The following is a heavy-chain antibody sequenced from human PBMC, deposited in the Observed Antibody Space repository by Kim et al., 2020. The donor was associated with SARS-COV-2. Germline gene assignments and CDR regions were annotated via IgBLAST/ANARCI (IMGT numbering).Heavy chain of an antibody. Sequence: SVKVSCKASGGTFSSYAISWVRQAPGQGLEWMGGIIPIFGTANYAQKFQGRVTITADESTSTAYMELSSLRSEDTAVYYCARDRVAAAILYYYYYGMDAWGQGTTVTVSS. J-gene: IGHJ6*02. CDR2: IIPIFGTA. V-gene: IGHV1-69*13. D-gene: IGHD2-2*02. CDR3: ARDRVAAAILYYYYYGMDA. CDR1: GGTFSSYA.